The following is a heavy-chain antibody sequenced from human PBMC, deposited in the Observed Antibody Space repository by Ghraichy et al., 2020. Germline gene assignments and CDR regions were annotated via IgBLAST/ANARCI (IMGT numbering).Heavy chain of an antibody. CDR3: AKNIIPNRYYYYYMDV. D-gene: IGHD1-14*01. CDR1: GFTFSSYA. V-gene: IGHV3-23*05. CDR2: ITTSGSST. Sequence: GGSLRLSCAASGFTFSSYAMNWVRQAPGKGLEWVSGITTSGSSTYYTDSVKGRFTISRDNSKNTLHLQMNSLRAEDTAVYYCAKNIIPNRYYYYYMDVWGKGTTVTVSS. J-gene: IGHJ6*03.